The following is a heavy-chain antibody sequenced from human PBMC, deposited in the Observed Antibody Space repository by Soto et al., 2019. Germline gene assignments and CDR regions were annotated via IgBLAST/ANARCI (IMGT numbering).Heavy chain of an antibody. D-gene: IGHD4-4*01. CDR3: ARVSAVTTIYYYYMDV. J-gene: IGHJ6*03. CDR2: ISSSSSYI. Sequence: GGSLRLSCADSGFTFSSYSMNWVRQAPGKGLEWVSSISSSSSYIYYADSVKGRFTISRDNAKNSLYLQMNSLRAEDTAVYYCARVSAVTTIYYYYMDVWGKGTTVTVSS. V-gene: IGHV3-21*01. CDR1: GFTFSSYS.